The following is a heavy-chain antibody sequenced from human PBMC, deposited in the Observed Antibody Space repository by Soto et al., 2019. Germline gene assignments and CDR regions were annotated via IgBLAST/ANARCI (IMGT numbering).Heavy chain of an antibody. J-gene: IGHJ4*02. CDR2: INHSGST. Sequence: SETLSLTCAVYGGSFSDYFWTLIRQPPGKGLEWIGEINHSGSTNFNPSLKSRVAISADTSRNQFSLRVTSVTAADTAVYYCAGREFAYFDSWGQGTLVTVSS. CDR1: GGSFSDYF. V-gene: IGHV4-34*01. CDR3: AGREFAYFDS. D-gene: IGHD1-26*01.